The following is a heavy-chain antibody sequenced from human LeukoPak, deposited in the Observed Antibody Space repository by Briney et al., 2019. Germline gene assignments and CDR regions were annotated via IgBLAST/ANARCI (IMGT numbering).Heavy chain of an antibody. V-gene: IGHV3-20*04. CDR2: INWNGGRT. CDR1: GFTFDDYG. CDR3: ARGPIAAADYYFDY. Sequence: GGSLRLSCAASGFTFDDYGMSWVRQVPGKGLEWVSGINWNGGRTGYADSVKGRFTISRDNAKNSLYLQMNSLRAEDTALYYCARGPIAAADYYFDYWGQGTLVTVSS. D-gene: IGHD6-13*01. J-gene: IGHJ4*02.